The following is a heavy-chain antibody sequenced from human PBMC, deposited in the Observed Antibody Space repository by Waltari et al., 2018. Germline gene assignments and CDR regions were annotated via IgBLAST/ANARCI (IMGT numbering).Heavy chain of an antibody. D-gene: IGHD2-15*01. J-gene: IGHJ4*02. Sequence: EVQVVESGGDLVQPGGSLRLSCAASGFTFSSYRMTWVRQAPGRGMEWVANVTADGSGKEYLDSVKGRFTISRDNAKNSLYLQMNSLRVEDTAVYYCARLHSANYWGQGTLVTVSS. CDR3: ARLHSANY. CDR2: VTADGSGK. V-gene: IGHV3-7*01. CDR1: GFTFSSYR.